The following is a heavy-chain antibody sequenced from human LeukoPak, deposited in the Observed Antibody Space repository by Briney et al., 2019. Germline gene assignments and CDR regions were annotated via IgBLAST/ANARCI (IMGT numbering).Heavy chain of an antibody. Sequence: GASVKVSCKASGYTFTSYYMHWVRQAPGQGLEWMGIINPSGGSTSYAQKFQGRVTMTRDTSTSTVYMELSSLRSEDTAVYYCAREHQYYDILTGYYPRFDHWGQGTLVTVSS. CDR3: AREHQYYDILTGYYPRFDH. J-gene: IGHJ4*02. CDR1: GYTFTSYY. CDR2: INPSGGST. D-gene: IGHD3-9*01. V-gene: IGHV1-46*01.